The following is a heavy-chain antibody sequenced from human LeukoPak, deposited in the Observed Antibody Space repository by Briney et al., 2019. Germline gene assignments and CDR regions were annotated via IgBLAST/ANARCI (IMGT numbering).Heavy chain of an antibody. J-gene: IGHJ4*02. CDR1: GFTFSSYS. V-gene: IGHV3-21*01. Sequence: GGSLRLSCAASGFTFSSYSRNWVRQAPGKGLEWVSSISSSSSYIYYADSVKGRFTISRDNAKNSLYLQMNSLRAEDTAVYYCARVHDWLTYYFDYWGQGTLVTVSS. CDR3: ARVHDWLTYYFDY. CDR2: ISSSSSYI. D-gene: IGHD3-9*01.